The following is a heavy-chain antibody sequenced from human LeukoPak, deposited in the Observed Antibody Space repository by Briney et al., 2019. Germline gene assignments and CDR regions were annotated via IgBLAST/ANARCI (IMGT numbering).Heavy chain of an antibody. Sequence: PSGTLSLTCTVSGGSISSYYWSLIRQPPGKGLEWIGYIYYSGSTNYNPSLKSRVTISVDTSKNQFSLKLSSVTAADTAVYYCASLYSDYYYGMDVWGQGTTVTVSS. CDR1: GGSISSYY. J-gene: IGHJ6*02. V-gene: IGHV4-59*08. CDR3: ASLYSDYYYGMDV. CDR2: IYYSGST. D-gene: IGHD5-12*01.